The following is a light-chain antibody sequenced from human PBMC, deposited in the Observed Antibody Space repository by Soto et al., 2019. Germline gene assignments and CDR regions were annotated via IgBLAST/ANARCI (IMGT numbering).Light chain of an antibody. CDR2: DAS. V-gene: IGKV3-11*01. CDR1: QSVSSY. J-gene: IGKJ2*01. CDR3: QQRTDWRYT. Sequence: IVLTQSPATLSLSPGERATLSCRASQSVSSYLAWYQQKPGQAPRLLIYDASNRATGIPARFSGSGSGTDFTLTISSLEPEDFAFYYCQQRTDWRYTFGQGTKLEIK.